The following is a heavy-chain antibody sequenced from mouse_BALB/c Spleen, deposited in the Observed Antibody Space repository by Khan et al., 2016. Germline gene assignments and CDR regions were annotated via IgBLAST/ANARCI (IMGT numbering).Heavy chain of an antibody. V-gene: IGHV1-54*01. CDR3: ARADCCGSSGAY. Sequence: QVQLQQSGAELVRPGTSVKVSCKASGYAFTNYLIEWVKQRPGQGLEWIGVINPGSGGTNYNEKFKGKATLTADKSSSTAYMQLSSLTSDDSAVYFCARADCCGSSGAYWGQGTLVTVSA. J-gene: IGHJ3*01. CDR1: GYAFTNYL. D-gene: IGHD1-1*01. CDR2: INPGSGGT.